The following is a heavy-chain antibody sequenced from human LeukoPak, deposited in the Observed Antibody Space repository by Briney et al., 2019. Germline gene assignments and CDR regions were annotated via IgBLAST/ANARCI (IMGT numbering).Heavy chain of an antibody. CDR3: ARENYDILTGYGDYYYYMDV. V-gene: IGHV4-39*07. CDR1: GGSISSSSYY. J-gene: IGHJ6*03. CDR2: IYYSGST. D-gene: IGHD3-9*01. Sequence: SEALSLTCTVSGGSISSSSYYWGWIRQPPGKGLEWIGSIYYSGSTYYNPSLKSRVTISVDTSKNQFSLKLSSVTAADTAVYYCARENYDILTGYGDYYYYMDVWGKGTTVTVSS.